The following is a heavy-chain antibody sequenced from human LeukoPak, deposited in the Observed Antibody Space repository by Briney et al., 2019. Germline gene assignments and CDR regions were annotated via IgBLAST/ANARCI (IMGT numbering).Heavy chain of an antibody. D-gene: IGHD5-18*01. V-gene: IGHV3-30*18. CDR1: GFTFSSYG. J-gene: IGHJ6*03. CDR2: ISYDGSNK. Sequence: GGSLRLSCAASGFTFSSYGMHWVRQAPGKGLEWVAVISYDGSNKYYADSVKGRFTISRDNSKNTLYLQMNSLRAEDTAVYYCAKDQRSYSYGPYYYYMDVWGKGTTVTVSS. CDR3: AKDQRSYSYGPYYYYMDV.